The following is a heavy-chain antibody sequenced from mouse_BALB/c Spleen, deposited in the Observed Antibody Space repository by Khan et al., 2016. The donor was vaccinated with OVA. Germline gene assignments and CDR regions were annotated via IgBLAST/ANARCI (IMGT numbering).Heavy chain of an antibody. CDR3: SRKSYYVCDQFPY. V-gene: IGHV3-2*02. CDR1: GYSITNEYT. D-gene: IGHD2-2*01. CDR2: ISYIGNT. J-gene: IGHJ3*01. Sequence: EVQLQESGPGLVKPSQSLSITCTVTGYSITNEYTWNWIRQFPGNKLEWRGFISYIGNTRYNPSLKNKISITRDTSKNQFFLQLNSVTSEDAATYYCSRKSYYVCDQFPYWGQGTLVTVSA.